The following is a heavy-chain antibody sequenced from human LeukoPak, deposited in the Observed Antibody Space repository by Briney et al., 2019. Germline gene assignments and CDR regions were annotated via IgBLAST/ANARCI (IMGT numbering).Heavy chain of an antibody. CDR1: GGSISSSSYY. CDR2: IYYSGST. D-gene: IGHD3-9*01. V-gene: IGHV4-39*01. J-gene: IGHJ3*02. CDR3: ARAPTYYDILTGYSPDAFDI. Sequence: SETLSLTCTVSGGSISSSSYYWGWIRQPPGKGLEWIGSIYYSGSTYYNPSLKSRVTISVDTSKNQFSLKLSSVTAADTAVYYCARAPTYYDILTGYSPDAFDIWGQGTMVTVSS.